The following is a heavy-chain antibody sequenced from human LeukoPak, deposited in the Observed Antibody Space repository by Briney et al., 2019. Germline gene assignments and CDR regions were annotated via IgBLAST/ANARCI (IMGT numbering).Heavy chain of an antibody. CDR1: GFTFDDYA. J-gene: IGHJ4*02. CDR2: ISGDGGST. Sequence: GGSLRLSCAASGFTFDDYAMHWVRQAPGKGLEWVSLISGDGGSTYCADSVKGRFTISRDNSRNSLYLQMNSLRTEDTALYYCAKTPYYDILTGLSTYFDCWGQGTLVTVSS. V-gene: IGHV3-43*02. D-gene: IGHD3-9*01. CDR3: AKTPYYDILTGLSTYFDC.